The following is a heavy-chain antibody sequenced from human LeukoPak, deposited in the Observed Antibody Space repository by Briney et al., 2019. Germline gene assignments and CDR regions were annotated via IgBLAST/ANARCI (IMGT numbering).Heavy chain of an antibody. D-gene: IGHD3-22*01. CDR2: IYDRGPA. J-gene: IGHJ4*02. V-gene: IGHV4-30-2*01. Sequence: SETLSLTCTVSGGAITSGGYSWNWTRQPPGKGLEWIGCIYDRGPAYYNPSLKSRATISADRSKNQFSLKLSSVTAADTAVYYCARESDYYDSSGHVGSDYWGQGTLVTVSS. CDR1: GGAITSGGYS. CDR3: ARESDYYDSSGHVGSDY.